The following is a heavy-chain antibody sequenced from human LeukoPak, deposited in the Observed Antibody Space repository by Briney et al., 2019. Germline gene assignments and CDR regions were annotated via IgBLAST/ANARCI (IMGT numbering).Heavy chain of an antibody. V-gene: IGHV3-11*01. CDR3: ARDLSDYYDSSGP. CDR1: GFTFSDYY. CDR2: ISSSGSTI. D-gene: IGHD3-22*01. J-gene: IGHJ5*02. Sequence: PGRSLRLSCAASGFTFSDYYMSWIRQAPGKGLEWVSYISSSGSTIYYADSVKGRFTISRDNAKNSLYLQMNSLRAEDTAVYYCARDLSDYYDSSGPWGQGTLVTVSS.